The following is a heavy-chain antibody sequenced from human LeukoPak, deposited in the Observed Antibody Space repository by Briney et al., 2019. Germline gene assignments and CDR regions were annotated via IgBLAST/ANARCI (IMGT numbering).Heavy chain of an antibody. CDR3: ARAIYCSGGSCYPNWFDP. Sequence: ESGPVLVKPTETLTLTCTVSGFSLSNARMGVSWIRQPPGKALEWLAHIFSNDEKSYSTSLKSRLTISKDTSKSQVVLTMTNMDPVDTATYYCARAIYCSGGSCYPNWFDPWGQGPLVTVSS. CDR2: IFSNDEK. D-gene: IGHD2-15*01. V-gene: IGHV2-26*01. CDR1: GFSLSNARMG. J-gene: IGHJ5*02.